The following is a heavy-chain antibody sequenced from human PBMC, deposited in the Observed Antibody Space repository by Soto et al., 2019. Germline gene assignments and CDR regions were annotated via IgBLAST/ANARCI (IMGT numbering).Heavy chain of an antibody. V-gene: IGHV3-74*01. CDR2: INSDGSST. CDR3: ASLVWFGEFEPGFDY. CDR1: GFTFSSYW. D-gene: IGHD3-10*01. J-gene: IGHJ4*02. Sequence: PGGSLRLSCAASGFTFSSYWMHWVRQAPGKGLVWVSRINSDGSSTSYADSVKGRFTISRDNAKNTLYLQMNSLRAEDTAVYYCASLVWFGEFEPGFDYWGQGTLVTVSS.